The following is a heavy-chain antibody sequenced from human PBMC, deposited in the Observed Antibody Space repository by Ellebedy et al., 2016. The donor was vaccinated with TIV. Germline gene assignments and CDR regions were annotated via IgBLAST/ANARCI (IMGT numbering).Heavy chain of an antibody. J-gene: IGHJ3*02. CDR2: ISKDKSEK. CDR1: GFTFSSYG. V-gene: IGHV3-30*03. D-gene: IGHD1-14*01. CDR3: VTEGTLLSSGRTGSAFDI. Sequence: GESLKISCAASGFTFSSYGIHWVRQAPGKGLEWVAFISKDKSEKYYGGSVRGRFTISRDNSKSTRHLEMNSLRPEDTAVYHCVTEGTLLSSGRTGSAFDIWGQGTMVTVSP.